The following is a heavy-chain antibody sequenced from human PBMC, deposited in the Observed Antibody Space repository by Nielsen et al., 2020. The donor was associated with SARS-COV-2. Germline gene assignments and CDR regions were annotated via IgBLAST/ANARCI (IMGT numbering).Heavy chain of an antibody. V-gene: IGHV3-23*01. Sequence: GESLKISCAASGFTFSNAWMTWVRQAPGKGLEWVSAITRSGGDTYYADSVKGRFTISRDNSKNTLYLQMSSLRAEDTAVYYCAKSPNGLAAVWGQGTLVTVSS. CDR2: ITRSGGDT. CDR1: GFTFSNAW. D-gene: IGHD6-13*01. CDR3: AKSPNGLAAV. J-gene: IGHJ4*02.